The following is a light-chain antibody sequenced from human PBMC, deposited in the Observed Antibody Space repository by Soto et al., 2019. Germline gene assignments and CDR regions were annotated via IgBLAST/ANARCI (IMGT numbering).Light chain of an antibody. CDR2: AAS. CDR3: QQYNNWWT. V-gene: IGKV3-20*01. CDR1: QSVSSSH. J-gene: IGKJ1*01. Sequence: PGGIATLSCRASQSVSSSHLAWYQHKPGQAPRLLIYAASSRATGSPDRFSGGGSGTDFTLTISRLEPEDFAVYYCQQYNNWWTFGQGTKVDIK.